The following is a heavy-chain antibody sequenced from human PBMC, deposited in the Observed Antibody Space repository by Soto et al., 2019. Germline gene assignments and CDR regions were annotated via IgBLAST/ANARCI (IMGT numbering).Heavy chain of an antibody. J-gene: IGHJ4*02. Sequence: GGSLRLSCAASGFTFSSYEMNWVRQAPGKGLEWVSYISSSGSTIYYADSVKGRFTISRDNAKNSLYLQMNSLRAEDTAVYYCARRAIYDSSGYYYDYWGQGTLVTVSS. CDR3: ARRAIYDSSGYYYDY. CDR2: ISSSGSTI. CDR1: GFTFSSYE. V-gene: IGHV3-48*03. D-gene: IGHD3-22*01.